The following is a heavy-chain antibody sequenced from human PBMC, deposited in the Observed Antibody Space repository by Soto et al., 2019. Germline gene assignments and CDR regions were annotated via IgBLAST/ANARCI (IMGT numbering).Heavy chain of an antibody. CDR2: IYYSGST. CDR1: GGSISSGGDY. Sequence: SETLSLTCTVSGGSISSGGDYWSWIRQHPGKGLEWIGYIYYSGSTYYNPSLKSRVIISVDTSKNQFSLKLSSVTAADTAVYYCGFTTGPDLYFQHWGQGTLVTVSS. D-gene: IGHD3-22*01. CDR3: GFTTGPDLYFQH. V-gene: IGHV4-31*03. J-gene: IGHJ1*01.